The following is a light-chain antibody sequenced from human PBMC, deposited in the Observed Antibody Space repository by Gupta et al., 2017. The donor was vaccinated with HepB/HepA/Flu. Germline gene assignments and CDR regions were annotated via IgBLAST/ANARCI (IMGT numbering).Light chain of an antibody. CDR3: AAWDARRSGWV. CDR2: SNN. CDR1: SSNIGSST. Sequence: QSVLTQPPSASGTPGQSVTISCSGSSSNIGSSTVNWYQQLPRAAPKLLIYSNNQRPSGVPDRFSGSKSATSASLTISGLQAEDEADYFCAAWDARRSGWVFGGGTKLTVL. V-gene: IGLV1-44*01. J-gene: IGLJ3*02.